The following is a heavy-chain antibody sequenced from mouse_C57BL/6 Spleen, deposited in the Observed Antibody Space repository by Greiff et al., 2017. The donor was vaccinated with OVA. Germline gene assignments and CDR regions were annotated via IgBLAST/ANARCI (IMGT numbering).Heavy chain of an antibody. V-gene: IGHV1-81*01. CDR2: IYPRSGNT. CDR1: GYTFTSYG. Sequence: LVESGAELARPGASVKLSCKASGYTFTSYGISWVKQRTGQGLEWIGEIYPRSGNTYYNEKFKGKATLTADKSSSTAYMELRSLTSEDSAVYFCARSASYYFDYWGQGTTLTVSS. D-gene: IGHD3-1*01. J-gene: IGHJ2*01. CDR3: ARSASYYFDY.